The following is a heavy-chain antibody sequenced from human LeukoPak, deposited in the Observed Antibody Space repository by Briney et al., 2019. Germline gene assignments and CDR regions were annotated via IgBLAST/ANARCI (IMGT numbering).Heavy chain of an antibody. J-gene: IGHJ4*02. Sequence: GGSLRLSCAASGFTFSSYAMHWVRQAPGKGLEWVSGISWNSGSIDYADSVKGRFAISRDNSKNTLYLQMNSLRAEDTAVYYCARPPYSSEGDYWGQGTLVTVSS. V-gene: IGHV3-9*01. D-gene: IGHD6-19*01. CDR3: ARPPYSSEGDY. CDR1: GFTFSSYA. CDR2: ISWNSGSI.